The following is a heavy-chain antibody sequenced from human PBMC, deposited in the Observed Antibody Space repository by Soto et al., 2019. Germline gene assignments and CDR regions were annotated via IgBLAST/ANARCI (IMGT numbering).Heavy chain of an antibody. V-gene: IGHV5-51*01. CDR2: IYPGDSDT. J-gene: IGHJ5*02. Sequence: PGESLKISCNGSGYNFATYWIAWVRQMPGKGLEYMGIIYPGDSDTRYSPSFQGQVTFSADKSISTAYLQWSSLKASDTVMYYCARHGFYGDYASNYFDPWDQGTLVTVSS. D-gene: IGHD4-17*01. CDR3: ARHGFYGDYASNYFDP. CDR1: GYNFATYW.